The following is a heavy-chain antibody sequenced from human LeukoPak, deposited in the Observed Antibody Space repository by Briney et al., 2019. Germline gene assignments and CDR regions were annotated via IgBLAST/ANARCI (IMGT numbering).Heavy chain of an antibody. CDR3: ARLGDDCSSTSCPDY. Sequence: GESLRISCKGSGYSFTSYWISWVRQMPGKGLEWMGRIDPSDSYTNYSPSFQGHVTISADKSISTAYLQWSSLKASDTAMCYCARLGDDCSSTSCPDYWGQGTLVTVSS. CDR2: IDPSDSYT. CDR1: GYSFTSYW. J-gene: IGHJ4*02. D-gene: IGHD2-2*01. V-gene: IGHV5-10-1*01.